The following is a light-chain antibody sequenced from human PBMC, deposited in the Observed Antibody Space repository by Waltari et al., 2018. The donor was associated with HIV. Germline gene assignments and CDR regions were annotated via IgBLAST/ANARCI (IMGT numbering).Light chain of an antibody. CDR2: VAS. CDR3: QQSYNMYS. CDR1: QGVSTY. Sequence: DIQMTQSPSSLSASVGDRVTITCRASQGVSTYVNWYQQKPGKAPRLLISVASTKQSGVPSRFIGSGSGTDFTLTIRGLQPEDVATYYCQQSYNMYSFGQGTTLEIK. V-gene: IGKV1-39*01. J-gene: IGKJ2*03.